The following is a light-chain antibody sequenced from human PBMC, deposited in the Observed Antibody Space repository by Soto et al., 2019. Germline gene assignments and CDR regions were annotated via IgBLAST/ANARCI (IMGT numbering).Light chain of an antibody. V-gene: IGKV1-5*03. CDR1: QSIINW. CDR2: KAS. J-gene: IGKJ1*01. Sequence: DIQMTPSPSTLAASVWDRVAMTGRASQSIINWLGWYQQKPGKAPKLLIYKASSLESGVPSRFSGSGSGTEFTLTISSLQPDDFATYYCQHYNSYWTFGQGTKVDIK. CDR3: QHYNSYWT.